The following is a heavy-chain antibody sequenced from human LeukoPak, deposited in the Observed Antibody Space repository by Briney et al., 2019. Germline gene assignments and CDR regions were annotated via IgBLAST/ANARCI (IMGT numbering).Heavy chain of an antibody. CDR1: GYTFTGYY. V-gene: IGHV1-2*02. D-gene: IGHD3-10*01. Sequence: GASVKVSCKASGYTFTGYYIHWVRQAPGQGLEWMGWIKPNSGDTNYAQKFQGRVTMTRDTSISTVYMELSRLRFDDTAVYYCAKSNGYGLIDIWGQGTMVTVSS. J-gene: IGHJ3*02. CDR3: AKSNGYGLIDI. CDR2: IKPNSGDT.